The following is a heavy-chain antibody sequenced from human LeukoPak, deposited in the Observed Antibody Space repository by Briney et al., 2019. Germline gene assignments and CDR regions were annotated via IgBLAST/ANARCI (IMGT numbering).Heavy chain of an antibody. Sequence: ASVKVSCKASVYTFTRYYIHWVRQAPGQGLERMGWINPNSGGTNYAQNFQGTVTMTRDTSTSTAYMELSRLRSDDTAVYYCARRLGAGTTSGYWGEGALVTVS. V-gene: IGHV1-2*02. CDR2: INPNSGGT. J-gene: IGHJ4*02. CDR1: VYTFTRYY. CDR3: ARRLGAGTTSGY. D-gene: IGHD1-1*01.